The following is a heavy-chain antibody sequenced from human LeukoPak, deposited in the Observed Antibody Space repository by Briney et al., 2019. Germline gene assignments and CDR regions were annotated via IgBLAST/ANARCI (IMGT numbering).Heavy chain of an antibody. CDR3: ARHRPQRGSSYGHADS. CDR1: GYSFTSYW. D-gene: IGHD5-18*01. CDR2: IYPCDSDT. J-gene: IGHJ4*02. Sequence: VESLKISCKGSGYSFTSYWIGWVREMPGKGLGGMGIIYPCDSDTRYSPSFQCQVTISADKSISTAYLQWTRLKASDTAMYSSARHRPQRGSSYGHADSWGQGTLVTVSS. V-gene: IGHV5-51*01.